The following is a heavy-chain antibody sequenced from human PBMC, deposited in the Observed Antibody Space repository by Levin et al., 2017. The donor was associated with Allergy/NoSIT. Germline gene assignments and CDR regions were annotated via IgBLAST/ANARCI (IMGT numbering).Heavy chain of an antibody. Sequence: SQTLSLTCTVSGDSISGYFWSWFRQPPGKGLEWIGYIYYIYNSGSTNYNPSLERRVTFSADTSKNQFSLKLSSVTTADSALYYCARGIVGSESIYHFGMDVWGQGTMVTVSS. CDR1: GDSISGYF. CDR3: ARGIVGSESIYHFGMDV. CDR2: IYYIYNSGST. J-gene: IGHJ6*02. V-gene: IGHV4-59*01. D-gene: IGHD2-15*01.